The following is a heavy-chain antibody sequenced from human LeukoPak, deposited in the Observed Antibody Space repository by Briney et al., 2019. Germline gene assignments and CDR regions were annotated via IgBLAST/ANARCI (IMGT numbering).Heavy chain of an antibody. CDR3: ARLTGVVNAFDY. CDR1: GFTFSTYS. CDR2: ISSGSSDI. Sequence: PGGSLRLSCAASGFTFSTYSMTWVRQAPGKGLEWVSSISSGSSDISYADSVKGRFTISRDNAKYSLYLQVNSLRAEDTAVYYCARLTGVVNAFDYWGQGTLVTVSS. J-gene: IGHJ4*02. V-gene: IGHV3-21*01. D-gene: IGHD5-18*01.